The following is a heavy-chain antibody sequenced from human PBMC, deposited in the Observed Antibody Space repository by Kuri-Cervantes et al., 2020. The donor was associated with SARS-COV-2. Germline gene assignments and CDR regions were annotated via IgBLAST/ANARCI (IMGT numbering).Heavy chain of an antibody. CDR1: GFIFSDSY. Sequence: GESLKISCAASGFIFSDSYMSWVRQAPGKGLEWVSYISSSSSYSYYADSVKGRLTISRDNAKNSLYLQMNSLRAEDTAVYYCARHYGSGSYSFMHVWGKGTPVTVSS. D-gene: IGHD3-10*01. CDR2: ISSSSSYS. J-gene: IGHJ6*03. V-gene: IGHV3-11*06. CDR3: ARHYGSGSYSFMHV.